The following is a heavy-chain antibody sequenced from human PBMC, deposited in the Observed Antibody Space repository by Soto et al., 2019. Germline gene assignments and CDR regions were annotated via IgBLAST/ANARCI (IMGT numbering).Heavy chain of an antibody. CDR3: AKDVEGGSLFRGAFDY. J-gene: IGHJ4*02. Sequence: PGGSLRLSCAPSGFTVSSHYMSWVRQAPGKGLEWVSVINSGGSTYYADSVKGRFTISRDHSKNTLYLQMNSLRAEDTAVYYCAKDVEGGSLFRGAFDYWGRGTQVTVSS. CDR1: GFTVSSHY. V-gene: IGHV3-53*01. D-gene: IGHD1-26*01. CDR2: INSGGST.